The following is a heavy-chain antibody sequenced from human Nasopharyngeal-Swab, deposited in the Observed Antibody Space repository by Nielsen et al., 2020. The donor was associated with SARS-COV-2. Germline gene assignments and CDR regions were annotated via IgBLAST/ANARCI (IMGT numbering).Heavy chain of an antibody. Sequence: SETLSLTCTVSGGSFSSAGYFWTWIRQNPGKGLEWIGYIYYSGSTYYNPSLKSRVTISVDTSKNHLSLKLSSVTAADTAVYFCARSMYCSSTSCRYYFDYWGQGTLVTVSS. D-gene: IGHD2-2*01. CDR2: IYYSGST. J-gene: IGHJ4*02. V-gene: IGHV4-31*03. CDR1: GGSFSSAGYF. CDR3: ARSMYCSSTSCRYYFDY.